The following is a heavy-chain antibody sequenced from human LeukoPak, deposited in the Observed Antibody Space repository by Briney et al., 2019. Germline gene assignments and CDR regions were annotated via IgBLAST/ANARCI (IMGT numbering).Heavy chain of an antibody. J-gene: IGHJ4*02. CDR3: ARERVHGYSGYDSQLNYFDY. D-gene: IGHD5-12*01. CDR2: IYYSGST. Sequence: PSETLSLTCTVSGGSISSYYWSWIRQPPGKGLEWIGYIYYSGSTNYNPSLKSRVTISVDTSKNQFSLKLSSVTAADTAVYYCARERVHGYSGYDSQLNYFDYWGQGTLVTVSS. CDR1: GGSISSYY. V-gene: IGHV4-59*01.